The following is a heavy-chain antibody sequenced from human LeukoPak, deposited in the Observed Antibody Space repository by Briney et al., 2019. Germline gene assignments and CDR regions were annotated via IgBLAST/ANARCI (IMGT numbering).Heavy chain of an antibody. CDR3: ARELGSSGVFGFFDY. D-gene: IGHD3-22*01. J-gene: IGHJ4*02. Sequence: GGSLRLSCAASGFTFSNYVMHWVRQAPGKGLEYVSAISPDGVSTYYASSVKGRFTISRDNSENILYLQMGSLRTEDQAVYYCARELGSSGVFGFFDYWGQGALVTVSS. CDR1: GFTFSNYV. V-gene: IGHV3-64*01. CDR2: ISPDGVST.